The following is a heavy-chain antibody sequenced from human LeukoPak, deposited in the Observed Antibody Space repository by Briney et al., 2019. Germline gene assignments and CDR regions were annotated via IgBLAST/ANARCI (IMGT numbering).Heavy chain of an antibody. CDR3: ARELYDSSGYYYFDL. D-gene: IGHD3-22*01. J-gene: IGHJ2*01. V-gene: IGHV4-59*01. CDR2: IYYSGST. CDR1: GGSIGIYY. Sequence: PSETLSLTCTVSGGSIGIYYWNWIRQPPGKGLEWIGYIYYSGSTNSNPSLKSRVTISADTSKNQFSLKLSSVTAADTAVYYCARELYDSSGYYYFDLWGRGTLDTVSS.